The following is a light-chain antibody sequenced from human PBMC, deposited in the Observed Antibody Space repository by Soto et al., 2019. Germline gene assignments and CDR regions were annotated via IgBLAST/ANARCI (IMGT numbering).Light chain of an antibody. J-gene: IGKJ5*01. CDR3: HQYGTSPPVT. V-gene: IGKV3-20*01. Sequence: EIVLTQSPGTLSLSPGERATLSCRASQSVSSSYLAWYQQKPGQAPRLLIYGASSRATGIPDRFSGSGSGTDFTLTISRLEPEDFAVYYCHQYGTSPPVTFGQGTRLEN. CDR1: QSVSSSY. CDR2: GAS.